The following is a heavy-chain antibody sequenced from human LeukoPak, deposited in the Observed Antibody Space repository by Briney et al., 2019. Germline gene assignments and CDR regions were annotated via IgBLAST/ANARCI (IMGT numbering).Heavy chain of an antibody. CDR1: GFTFSSYG. CDR2: IRYDGSNK. J-gene: IGHJ6*02. Sequence: GGSLRLSCAASGFTFSSYGMHWVRQAPGKGLEWVAFIRYDGSNKYYADSVKGRFTISRDNSKNTLYLQMNSLRAEDTAVYYCAKDEWVAAAGTALTWYYYGMDVWGQGTTVTVSS. V-gene: IGHV3-30*02. D-gene: IGHD6-13*01. CDR3: AKDEWVAAAGTALTWYYYGMDV.